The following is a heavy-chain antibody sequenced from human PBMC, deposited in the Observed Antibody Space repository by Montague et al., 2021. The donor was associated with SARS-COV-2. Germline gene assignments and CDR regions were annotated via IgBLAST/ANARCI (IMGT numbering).Heavy chain of an antibody. CDR2: AYYVPRP. J-gene: IGHJ3*02. CDR1: GDSISSYY. V-gene: IGHV4-59*01. CDR3: ARTWRFGQSYGLDI. Sequence: SETLSLTCSVSGDSISSYYYNWIRQTPGKGLEWIGYAYYVPRPNSANTXXDASLKRRVTISLDTSENQFSLKLSSVTAADTAVYYCARTWRFGQSYGLDIWGQGTMVTVSS. D-gene: IGHD3-16*01.